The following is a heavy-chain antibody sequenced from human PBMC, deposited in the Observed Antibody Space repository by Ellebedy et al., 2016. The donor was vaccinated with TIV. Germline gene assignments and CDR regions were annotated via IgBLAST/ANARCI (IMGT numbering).Heavy chain of an antibody. Sequence: GESLKISCAASGFSISSYGMHWVRQAPGKGLEWVAGMLYDGNDEYYADSVKGRFTISRDSSKSTLYLQMNSLRTEDTAVYYCAKDLGRWLQYFDSWGQGTLVTVSS. CDR3: AKDLGRWLQYFDS. V-gene: IGHV3-30*18. CDR2: MLYDGNDE. CDR1: GFSISSYG. D-gene: IGHD5-24*01. J-gene: IGHJ4*02.